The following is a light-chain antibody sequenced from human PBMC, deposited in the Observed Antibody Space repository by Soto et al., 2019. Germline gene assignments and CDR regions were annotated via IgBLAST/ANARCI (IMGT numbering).Light chain of an antibody. CDR2: GAS. CDR3: QQYGSSPPWT. Sequence: IVFTPSPGSLSLFSGEIAPLSRRASQSVSSRYLGWYQQKPGQAPRLLIYGASSRATGIPDRFSGSGSGTDFTLTISRLEPEDFAVYYCQQYGSSPPWTFGQGTKVDNK. CDR1: QSVSSRY. V-gene: IGKV3-20*01. J-gene: IGKJ1*01.